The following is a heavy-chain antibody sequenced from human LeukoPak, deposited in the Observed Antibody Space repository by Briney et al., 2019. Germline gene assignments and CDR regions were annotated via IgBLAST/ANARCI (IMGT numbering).Heavy chain of an antibody. J-gene: IGHJ4*02. Sequence: GESLKISCKGSGYSFSNYWIGWVRQMPGIGLEWMGTIYPGDSDTRYSPSFQGQVTISADKSISTAYLQWSSLKASDTAMYYCARRVSGSYPDYWGQGTLVTVSS. CDR2: IYPGDSDT. CDR1: GYSFSNYW. V-gene: IGHV5-51*01. D-gene: IGHD1-26*01. CDR3: ARRVSGSYPDY.